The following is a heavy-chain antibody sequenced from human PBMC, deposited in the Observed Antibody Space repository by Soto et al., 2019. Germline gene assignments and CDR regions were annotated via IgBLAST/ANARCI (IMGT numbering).Heavy chain of an antibody. CDR1: GYTFTSYA. Sequence: ASVKVSCKASGYTFTSYAMHWVRQAPGQRLEWMGWINAGNGNTKYSQKFQGRVTITRDTSASTAYMELSSLRSEDTAVYYCARENRLTYYDFWSGYSYGMDVWGQGTTVTV. V-gene: IGHV1-3*01. CDR2: INAGNGNT. CDR3: ARENRLTYYDFWSGYSYGMDV. J-gene: IGHJ6*02. D-gene: IGHD3-3*01.